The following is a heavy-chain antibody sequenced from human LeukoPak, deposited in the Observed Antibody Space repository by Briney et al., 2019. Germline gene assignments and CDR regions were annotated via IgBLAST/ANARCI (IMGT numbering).Heavy chain of an antibody. D-gene: IGHD6-13*01. J-gene: IGHJ1*01. CDR1: GFTFSSYS. CDR3: ASQQQLVQWGYFQH. Sequence: GGSLRLSCAASGFTFSSYSMNWVRQAPGKGLEWVSYISDSGLSIYYADSVKGRFTTSRDNAKNSLYLQMNSLRAEDTAVYYCASQQQLVQWGYFQHWGQGTLVTVSS. V-gene: IGHV3-48*04. CDR2: ISDSGLSI.